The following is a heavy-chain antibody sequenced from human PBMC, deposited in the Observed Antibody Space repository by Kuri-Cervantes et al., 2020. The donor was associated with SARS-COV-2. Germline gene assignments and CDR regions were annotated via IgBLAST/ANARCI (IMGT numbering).Heavy chain of an antibody. CDR3: ARVPYYYDGSGFFYFDY. CDR1: EFTFRNYA. CDR2: ISYDGTNK. D-gene: IGHD3-22*01. J-gene: IGHJ4*02. V-gene: IGHV3-30-3*01. Sequence: GESLKISCAASEFTFRNYAMHWVRQAPGKGLEWVAVISYDGTNKYYADFVKGRFTTSRDNSNNTLYLQMNSLRVEDTAVYYCARVPYYYDGSGFFYFDYWGQGTLVTVSS.